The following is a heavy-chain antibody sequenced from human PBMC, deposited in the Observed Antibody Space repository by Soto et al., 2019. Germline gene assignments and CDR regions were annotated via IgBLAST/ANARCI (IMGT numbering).Heavy chain of an antibody. D-gene: IGHD2-15*01. V-gene: IGHV4-31*03. Sequence: QVQLQESGPGLVKPSQTLSLPCTVSGGSISSGGYYWSWIRQHPGKGLEWIGYIYYSGSTYYNPSLKSRVTISVDTSKNQFSQKLSSVTAADTAVYYCARVCTGVVAATNWFDPWGQGTLVTVSS. CDR1: GGSISSGGYY. CDR3: ARVCTGVVAATNWFDP. CDR2: IYYSGST. J-gene: IGHJ5*02.